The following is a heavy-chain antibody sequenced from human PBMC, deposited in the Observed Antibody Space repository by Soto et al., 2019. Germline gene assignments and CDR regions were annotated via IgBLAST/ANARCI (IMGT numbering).Heavy chain of an antibody. J-gene: IGHJ4*02. CDR3: ARSPACGTCYTALDL. D-gene: IGHD2-2*02. CDR1: GYTFGSYD. Sequence: QVPLVQSGAEVKEPGASVKVSCRASGYTFGSYDINWVRQAAGQGLEWLGWANPSSGKTGYAQKFQGRVSMTRDTSITTAYMELSSLRSEDTAVYFCARSPACGTCYTALDLWGQGTLVTVSS. V-gene: IGHV1-8*01. CDR2: ANPSSGKT.